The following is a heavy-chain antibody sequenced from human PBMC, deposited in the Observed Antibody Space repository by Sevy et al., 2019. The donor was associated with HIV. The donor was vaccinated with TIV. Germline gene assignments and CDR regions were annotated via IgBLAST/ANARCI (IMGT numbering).Heavy chain of an antibody. J-gene: IGHJ6*02. CDR3: ARKYDYVWGSSYYYYGMDV. Sequence: GGSLRLSCAASGFTFSSYSMNWVRQAPGKGLEWVSSISSSSSYIYYADSVKGRFTISRANAKNSLYLQMNSLGAEDTAEYYCARKYDYVWGSSYYYYGMDVWGQGTTVTVSS. D-gene: IGHD3-16*01. CDR1: GFTFSSYS. V-gene: IGHV3-21*01. CDR2: ISSSSSYI.